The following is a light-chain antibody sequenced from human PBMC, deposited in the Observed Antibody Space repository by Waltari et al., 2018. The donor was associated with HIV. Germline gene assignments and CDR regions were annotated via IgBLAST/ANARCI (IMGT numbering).Light chain of an antibody. Sequence: QSVLTQPPSASGTPGQRVTISCSGSSSNIGNNPVEWYQQLPGTAPKLLIYSNNRRPSGVPGRISGSKSGTSASLAIGGLQSDDEADYYWASWKDSRHGPVFGGGTKLTVL. V-gene: IGLV1-44*01. J-gene: IGLJ2*01. CDR3: ASWKDSRHGPV. CDR1: SSNIGNNP. CDR2: SNN.